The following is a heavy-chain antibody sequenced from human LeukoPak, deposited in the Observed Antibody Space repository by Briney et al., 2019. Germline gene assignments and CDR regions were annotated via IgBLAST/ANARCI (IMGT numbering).Heavy chain of an antibody. D-gene: IGHD6-25*01. CDR1: GYTFTGYY. V-gene: IGHV1-46*01. Sequence: ASVKVSCKASGYTFTGYYMHWVRQAPGQGLAWMGMINPSGDSTTYAQKFQDRVTMTRDTSTSTVYMELSSLISEDTAMYYCARTAARQDAFNIWGQGTMVTVSS. CDR2: INPSGDST. CDR3: ARTAARQDAFNI. J-gene: IGHJ3*02.